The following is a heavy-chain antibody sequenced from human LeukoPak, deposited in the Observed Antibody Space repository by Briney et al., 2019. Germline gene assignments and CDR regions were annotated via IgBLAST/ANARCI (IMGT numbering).Heavy chain of an antibody. Sequence: GGSLRLSCAASGLTFSSYWMSWVRQAPGKGLEWVANIKQDGSEKYYVDSVKGRFTISRDNAKNSLYLQMSSLRAEDTAVYYCASVRTYVGPTMQSYYMDVWGKGTTVTISS. D-gene: IGHD1-26*01. CDR3: ASVRTYVGPTMQSYYMDV. CDR1: GLTFSSYW. CDR2: IKQDGSEK. J-gene: IGHJ6*03. V-gene: IGHV3-7*01.